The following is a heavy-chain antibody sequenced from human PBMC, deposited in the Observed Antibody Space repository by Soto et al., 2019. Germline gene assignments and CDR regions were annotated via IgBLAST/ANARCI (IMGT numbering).Heavy chain of an antibody. V-gene: IGHV4-59*08. CDR1: GASICSYY. D-gene: IGHD3-10*01. J-gene: IGHJ6*02. CDR2: IYESGST. CDR3: VRQGIGAQHGLVEV. Sequence: SETLSLTCTVSGASICSYYWSWIRQPPGKGLEWIGYIYESGSTGYNPSLESRVTISLDTSTNQLSLKLRSVTAADTAVYYCVRQGIGAQHGLVEVWGQGTTVTVSS.